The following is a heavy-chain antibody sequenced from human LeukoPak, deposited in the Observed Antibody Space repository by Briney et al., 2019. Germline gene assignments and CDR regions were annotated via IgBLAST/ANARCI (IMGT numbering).Heavy chain of an antibody. CDR2: FDPEDGET. CDR3: ATPELDHYGTRSYYFDY. J-gene: IGHJ4*02. D-gene: IGHD3-10*01. V-gene: IGHV1-24*01. Sequence: ASVKVSCKVSGYTLTELSMHWVRQAPGKGLEWMGGFDPEDGETIYAQKFQGRATMTEDTSTDTAYMELSSLRSEDTAVYYCATPELDHYGTRSYYFDYWGQGTLVTVSS. CDR1: GYTLTELS.